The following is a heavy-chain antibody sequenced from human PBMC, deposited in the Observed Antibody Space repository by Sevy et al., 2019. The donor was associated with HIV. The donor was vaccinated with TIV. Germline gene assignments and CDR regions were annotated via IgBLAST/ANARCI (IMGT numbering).Heavy chain of an antibody. J-gene: IGHJ4*02. D-gene: IGHD6-13*01. CDR1: GFTFSGSA. CDR2: IRSKGNSYAT. CDR3: TRGGARDSSSWYDYFDY. V-gene: IGHV3-73*01. Sequence: GGSLRLSCAASGFTFSGSAMQWVRQASGKGLEWVGRIRSKGNSYATAYAASVKGRFTISRDDSKNTVHLQMNSLKTEDTAVYYCTRGGARDSSSWYDYFDYWGQGTLVTVSS.